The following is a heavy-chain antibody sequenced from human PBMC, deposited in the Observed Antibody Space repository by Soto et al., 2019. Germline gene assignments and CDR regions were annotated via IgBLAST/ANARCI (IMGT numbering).Heavy chain of an antibody. Sequence: SVKVSCKASGGTFSSYAISWVRQAPGQGLEWMGGIIPIFGTANYAQKFQGRVTITADESTSTAYLELSSLRSEDTAVYYCASGASVLMVYATNYGMDVWGQGTTVTVSS. D-gene: IGHD2-8*01. CDR2: IIPIFGTA. J-gene: IGHJ6*02. CDR3: ASGASVLMVYATNYGMDV. V-gene: IGHV1-69*13. CDR1: GGTFSSYA.